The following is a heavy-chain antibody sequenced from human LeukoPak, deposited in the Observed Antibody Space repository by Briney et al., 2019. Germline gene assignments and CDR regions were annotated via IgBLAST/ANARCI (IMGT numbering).Heavy chain of an antibody. J-gene: IGHJ5*02. D-gene: IGHD2-2*01. V-gene: IGHV3-30*18. CDR1: GFTFSSYG. Sequence: GGSLRLSCAASGFTFSSYGMHWVRQAPGKGLEWVAVISYDGSNKYYADSVKGRFTISRDNSKNTLYLQMNSLRAEDTAVYYCAKVSRYCSSTSCSGGLNNWFDPWGQGTLVTVSS. CDR2: ISYDGSNK. CDR3: AKVSRYCSSTSCSGGLNNWFDP.